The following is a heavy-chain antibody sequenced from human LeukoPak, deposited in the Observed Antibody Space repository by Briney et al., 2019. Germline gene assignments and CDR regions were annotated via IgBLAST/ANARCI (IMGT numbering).Heavy chain of an antibody. J-gene: IGHJ6*02. Sequence: SETPSLTCTVSGGSISSGDYYWSWIRQPPGKGLEWIGYIYYSGSTYYNPSLMGRFTVSLDTSKNQFSLKLSSVTAADTAVYYCARITFVVEGYGMDVWGQGTTVTVSS. CDR3: ARITFVVEGYGMDV. D-gene: IGHD2-21*01. V-gene: IGHV4-30-4*01. CDR1: GGSISSGDYY. CDR2: IYYSGST.